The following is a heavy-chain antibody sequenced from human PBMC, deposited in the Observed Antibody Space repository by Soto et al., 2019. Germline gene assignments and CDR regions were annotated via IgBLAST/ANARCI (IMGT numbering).Heavy chain of an antibody. D-gene: IGHD1-7*01. CDR1: GGSISSGDYY. Sequence: SETLSLTGTVSGGSISSGDYYWSWIRQPPGKGLEWIGFSYCSGSTYYNPSLKSRVTLSVDTSKNQFSLKLISVTAAVTAVYYCASTLRGWNYAPHFQQWGKRTLGTV. CDR3: ASTLRGWNYAPHFQQ. CDR2: SYCSGST. V-gene: IGHV4-30-4*01. J-gene: IGHJ1*01.